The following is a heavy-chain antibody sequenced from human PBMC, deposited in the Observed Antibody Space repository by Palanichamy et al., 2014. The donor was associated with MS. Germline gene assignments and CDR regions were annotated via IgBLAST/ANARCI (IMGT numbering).Heavy chain of an antibody. CDR3: AARRYSGYDFDY. V-gene: IGHV3-21*01. CDR2: ISSSSSYI. Sequence: EVQLVESGGGLVKPGGSLRLSCAASGFTFSSYSMNWVRQAPGKGLEWVSSISSSSSYIYYADSVEGRFTISRDNAKNSLYLQMNSLRAEDTAVYYCAARRYSGYDFDYWGQGTLVTVSS. D-gene: IGHD5-12*01. CDR1: GFTFSSYS. J-gene: IGHJ4*02.